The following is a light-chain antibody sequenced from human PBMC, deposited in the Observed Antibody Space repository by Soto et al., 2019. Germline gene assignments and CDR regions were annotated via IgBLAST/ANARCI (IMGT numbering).Light chain of an antibody. CDR2: AAS. Sequence: DFPKTQSPSSPSAYAGDRVPITRQASPSISSYLNWYQKKPWKAPKLLIYAASSLQSGVPARFSGSGSGTDFNLTISSLQTEDSATYRCQQSYSSTLTFGGGTK. CDR3: QQSYSSTLT. CDR1: PSISSY. V-gene: IGKV1-39*01. J-gene: IGKJ4*01.